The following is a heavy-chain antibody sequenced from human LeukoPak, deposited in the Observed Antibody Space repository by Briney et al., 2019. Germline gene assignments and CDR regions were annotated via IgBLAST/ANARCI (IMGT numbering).Heavy chain of an antibody. CDR2: ISAYNGNT. CDR3: ARSPAVRGVTVTDY. J-gene: IGHJ4*02. D-gene: IGHD1-14*01. Sequence: ASVKVSCKASGYTFTSYGISWLRQAPGQGLEWTGWISAYNGNTNYAQKLQGRVTMTTDTSTSTAYMELRSLRSDDTAVYYCARSPAVRGVTVTDYWGQGTLVTVSS. CDR1: GYTFTSYG. V-gene: IGHV1-18*01.